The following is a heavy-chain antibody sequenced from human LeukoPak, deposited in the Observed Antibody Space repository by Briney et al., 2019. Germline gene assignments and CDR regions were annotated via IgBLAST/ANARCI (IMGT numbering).Heavy chain of an antibody. CDR1: GFTFSNYA. D-gene: IGHD5-24*01. CDR2: ISSSSSTI. CDR3: ARAPPWLQSEPDYYFDY. J-gene: IGHJ4*02. V-gene: IGHV3-48*01. Sequence: SGGSLRLSCAASGFTFSNYAMNWVRQAPGKGLEWVSYISSSSSTIYYADSVKGRFTISRDNAKNSLYLQMNSLRAEDTAVYYCARAPPWLQSEPDYYFDYWGQGTLVTVSS.